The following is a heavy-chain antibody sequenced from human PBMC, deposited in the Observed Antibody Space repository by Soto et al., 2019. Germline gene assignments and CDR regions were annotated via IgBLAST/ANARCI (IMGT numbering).Heavy chain of an antibody. D-gene: IGHD6-19*01. V-gene: IGHV4-30-2*01. CDR3: ARAGGLGAVAVDY. CDR2: IYHSGST. CDR1: GGSISSGGYS. Sequence: QLQLQESGSGLVKPSQTLSLTCAVSGGSISSGGYSWSWIRQPPGKGLEWIGYIYHSGSTYYNPSLKSRVTISVDRAKNQCSLKLSSVTAADTAVYYWARAGGLGAVAVDYWGQGTLVTVSS. J-gene: IGHJ4*02.